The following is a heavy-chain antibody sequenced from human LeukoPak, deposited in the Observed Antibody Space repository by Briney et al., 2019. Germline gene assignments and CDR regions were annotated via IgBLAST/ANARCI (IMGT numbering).Heavy chain of an antibody. Sequence: PGGSLRLSCITSGFTFGDYGLSWVRQAPGKGLEWVSAISGSGGSTYYADSVKGRFTISRDNSKNTLYLQMNSLRAEDTAVYYCAKDGRITIFGVVINGGHFDYWGQGTLVTVSS. D-gene: IGHD3-3*01. CDR2: ISGSGGST. CDR1: GFTFGDYG. V-gene: IGHV3-23*01. CDR3: AKDGRITIFGVVINGGHFDY. J-gene: IGHJ4*02.